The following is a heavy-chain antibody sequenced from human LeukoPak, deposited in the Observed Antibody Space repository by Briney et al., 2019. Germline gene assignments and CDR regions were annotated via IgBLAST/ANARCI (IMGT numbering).Heavy chain of an antibody. CDR2: IYYSGST. Sequence: PSETLSLTCTVSGGSISSGDYYWSRIRQPPGKGLEWIGYIYYSGSTYYNPSLKSRVTISVDTSKNQFPLKLSSVTAADTAVYYCARARFLEWLFFDYWGQGTLVTVSS. J-gene: IGHJ4*02. CDR3: ARARFLEWLFFDY. D-gene: IGHD3-3*01. V-gene: IGHV4-30-4*08. CDR1: GGSISSGDYY.